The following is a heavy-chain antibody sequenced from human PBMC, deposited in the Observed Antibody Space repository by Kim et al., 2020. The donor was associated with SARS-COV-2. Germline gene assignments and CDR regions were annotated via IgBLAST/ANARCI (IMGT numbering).Heavy chain of an antibody. J-gene: IGHJ4*02. CDR3: ARHVGGGKYYFDY. Sequence: SETLSLTCTVSPGSINNGDYWWAWIRQPPGLGLQWIGSVFRAGTTLYDPSLRSRVTISVDMSRNQFSLSLRSVTASDTAVYYCARHVGGGKYYFDYWGQGTLLTVSS. CDR1: PGSINNGDYW. D-gene: IGHD3-16*01. CDR2: VFRAGTT. V-gene: IGHV4-39*01.